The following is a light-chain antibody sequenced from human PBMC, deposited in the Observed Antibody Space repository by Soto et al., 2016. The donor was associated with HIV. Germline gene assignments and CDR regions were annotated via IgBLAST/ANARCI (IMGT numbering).Light chain of an antibody. J-gene: IGLJ3*02. V-gene: IGLV3-1*01. CDR2: QDD. Sequence: SYELTQPPSESVSPGQTASITCSGDNLGNKYTCWYHQKPGQSPVLVVYQDDKRPSEIPARFSGSNSGNTATLTITATQTMDEADYYCQAWDNGTVVFGGGTKLTVL. CDR1: NLGNKY. CDR3: QAWDNGTVV.